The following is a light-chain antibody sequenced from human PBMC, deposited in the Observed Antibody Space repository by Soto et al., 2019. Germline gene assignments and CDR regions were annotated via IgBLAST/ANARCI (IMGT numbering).Light chain of an antibody. Sequence: QSALTQPASVSGSPGQSITISCTGTSSDVGGYNYVSLYQQHPGEAPKVMIYDVSNRPSGVSNRFSGSKSGNTASLTISGLQAEDEADYYCSSYTRSSHVVFGGGTKVTVL. J-gene: IGLJ2*01. CDR3: SSYTRSSHVV. CDR1: SSDVGGYNY. CDR2: DVS. V-gene: IGLV2-14*01.